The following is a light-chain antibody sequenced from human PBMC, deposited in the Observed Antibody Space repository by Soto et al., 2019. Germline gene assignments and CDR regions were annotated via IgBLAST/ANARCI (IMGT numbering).Light chain of an antibody. Sequence: QSVLTQPPSVSRAPGQRVTISCTGSSSNIGAGYDVHWYQQLPGTAPKLLIYGNSNRPSGVPDRFSGSKSGTSASLAITGLQAEDEADYYCQSYDSSLSGSVFGGETKLTVL. CDR3: QSYDSSLSGSV. V-gene: IGLV1-40*01. CDR1: SSNIGAGYD. J-gene: IGLJ3*02. CDR2: GNS.